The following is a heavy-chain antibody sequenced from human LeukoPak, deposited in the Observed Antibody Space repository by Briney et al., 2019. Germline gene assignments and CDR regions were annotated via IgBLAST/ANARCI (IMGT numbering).Heavy chain of an antibody. V-gene: IGHV3-30*02. CDR1: GFTFSSYG. CDR3: AKWRSSGYYLDY. D-gene: IGHD3-22*01. J-gene: IGHJ4*02. Sequence: TGGSLRLSCAASGFTFSSYGMHWVRQAPGKGLEWVAFIRYDGNNKYYADSVKGRFTISRDNSKNTLYLQMNSLRAEDMAVYYCAKWRSSGYYLDYWGQGTLVTVSS. CDR2: IRYDGNNK.